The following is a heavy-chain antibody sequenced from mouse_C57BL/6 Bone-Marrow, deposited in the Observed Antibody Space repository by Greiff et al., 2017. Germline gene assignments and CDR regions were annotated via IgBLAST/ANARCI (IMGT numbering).Heavy chain of an antibody. Sequence: EVKLQESGPGLVKPSQSLSLTCSVTGYSITSGYYWNWIRQFPGNKLEWMGYISYDGSNNYNPSLKNRISITRDTSKNQFFLKLNSVTTEDTATYYCARVRRAYSNYDYYAMDYWGQGTSVTVSS. CDR3: ARVRRAYSNYDYYAMDY. J-gene: IGHJ4*01. V-gene: IGHV3-6*01. CDR1: GYSITSGYY. D-gene: IGHD2-5*01. CDR2: ISYDGSN.